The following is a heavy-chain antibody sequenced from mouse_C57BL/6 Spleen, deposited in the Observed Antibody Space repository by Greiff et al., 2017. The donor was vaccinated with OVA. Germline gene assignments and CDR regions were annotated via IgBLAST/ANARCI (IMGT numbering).Heavy chain of an antibody. J-gene: IGHJ4*01. CDR3: ARKTTVVARDYYAMDY. Sequence: VQLQQSGAELARPGASVKLSCKASGYTFTSYGISWVKQRTGQGLEWIGEVYPRSGNTYYNEKFKGKATLTADKSSSTAYMELRSLTSEDSAVYCCARKTTVVARDYYAMDYWGQGTSVTVSS. CDR1: GYTFTSYG. CDR2: VYPRSGNT. D-gene: IGHD1-1*01. V-gene: IGHV1-81*01.